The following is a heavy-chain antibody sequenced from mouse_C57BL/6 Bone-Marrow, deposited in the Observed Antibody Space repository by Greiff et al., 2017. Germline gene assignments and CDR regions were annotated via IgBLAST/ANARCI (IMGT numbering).Heavy chain of an antibody. J-gene: IGHJ3*01. D-gene: IGHD1-1*01. Sequence: EVQLVESGGGLVKPGGSLKLSCAASGFTFSDYGMHWVRQAPEKGLEWVAYISSGTSTISYADTVKGRFTISRDNAKNTLFLQMTSMMSDDTAMYYCARGDYGIAWFAYWGQGTLVTVSA. CDR2: ISSGTSTI. CDR1: GFTFSDYG. V-gene: IGHV5-17*01. CDR3: ARGDYGIAWFAY.